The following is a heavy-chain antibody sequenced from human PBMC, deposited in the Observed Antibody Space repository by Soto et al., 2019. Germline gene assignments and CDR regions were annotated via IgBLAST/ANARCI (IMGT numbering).Heavy chain of an antibody. CDR3: ARDVGTIGYALDI. CDR2: IIPIFGTA. Sequence: ASVKVSCKASGGTFSSYAISWVRQAPGQGLEWMGGIIPIFGTANYAQKFQGRVTITADESTSTAYMELSSLRSEDTAVYYCARDVGTIGYALDIWGQGTMVTVSS. CDR1: GGTFSSYA. V-gene: IGHV1-69*13. D-gene: IGHD7-27*01. J-gene: IGHJ3*02.